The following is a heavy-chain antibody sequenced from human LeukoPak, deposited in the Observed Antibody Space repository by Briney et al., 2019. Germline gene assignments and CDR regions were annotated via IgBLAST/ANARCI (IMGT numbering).Heavy chain of an antibody. D-gene: IGHD2-15*01. CDR1: GYTFSSYS. Sequence: GGSLRLSCAASGYTFSSYSMNWVRQAPGKGLEWVSSISSSSRYIYYADSVKGRFTISRDDAKNSLYLQMNSLRAEDTAVYYCARDFDGYCSGGSCPYGMDVWGQGTTVTVSS. J-gene: IGHJ6*02. V-gene: IGHV3-21*01. CDR3: ARDFDGYCSGGSCPYGMDV. CDR2: ISSSSRYI.